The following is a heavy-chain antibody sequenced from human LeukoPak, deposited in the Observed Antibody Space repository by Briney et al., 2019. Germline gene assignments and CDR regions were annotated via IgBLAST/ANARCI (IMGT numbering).Heavy chain of an antibody. J-gene: IGHJ4*02. CDR1: GFTLSTYS. Sequence: PGGSLRLSCAASGFTLSTYSMNGVRQAPGKGLEWVSSISRSGNSIYYANSVKGRFTISRDNAKNSLYLQMNSLRAEDTAIYYCAGRTCSDGVCAFDYWGQGTLVTVSS. CDR2: ISRSGNSI. CDR3: AGRTCSDGVCAFDY. D-gene: IGHD2-8*01. V-gene: IGHV3-21*06.